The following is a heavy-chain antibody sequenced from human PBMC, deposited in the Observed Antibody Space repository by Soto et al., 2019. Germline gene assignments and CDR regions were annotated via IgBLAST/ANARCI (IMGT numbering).Heavy chain of an antibody. V-gene: IGHV3-23*01. CDR1: GFTFSSYA. CDR2: ISGSGGST. CDR3: AKSPQARRQLVNYFDY. Sequence: GGSMRLSCAASGFTFSSYAMSWVSQATGKGLEWVSAISGSGGSTYYADSVKGRFTISRDNSKNTLYLQMNSLRAEDTAVYYCAKSPQARRQLVNYFDYWGQGTLVTVSS. D-gene: IGHD6-13*01. J-gene: IGHJ4*02.